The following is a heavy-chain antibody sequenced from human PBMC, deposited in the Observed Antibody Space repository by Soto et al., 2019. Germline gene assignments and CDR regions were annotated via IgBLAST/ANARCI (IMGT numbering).Heavy chain of an antibody. J-gene: IGHJ4*02. CDR2: IYYSGST. Sequence: PSETLSLTCTVSGGSISSGGYYWSWIRQHPGKGLEWIGYIYYSGSTYYNPSLKSRVTISVDTSKNQFSLKLSSVTAADTAVYYCARGEYYYDSSGYHFDYWGQGTLVTVSS. CDR3: ARGEYYYDSSGYHFDY. V-gene: IGHV4-31*03. CDR1: GGSISSGGYY. D-gene: IGHD3-22*01.